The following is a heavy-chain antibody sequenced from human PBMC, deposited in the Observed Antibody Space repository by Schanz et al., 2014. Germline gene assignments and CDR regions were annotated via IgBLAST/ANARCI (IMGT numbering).Heavy chain of an antibody. CDR3: VRDSFFAFDY. D-gene: IGHD3-3*01. Sequence: EVQLLESGGGVVQPGRSLRLSCAASGFTFSSYGMHWVRQAPGKGLEWVSYVSRSTPDIYYADSVKGRFTMSRDNAKNSVFLQMNSLRAEDTAVYYCVRDSFFAFDYWGQGTLXTVSS. J-gene: IGHJ4*02. CDR2: VSRSTPDI. CDR1: GFTFSSYG. V-gene: IGHV3-21*02.